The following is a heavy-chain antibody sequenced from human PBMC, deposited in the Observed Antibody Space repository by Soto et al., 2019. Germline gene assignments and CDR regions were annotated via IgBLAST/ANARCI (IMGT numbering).Heavy chain of an antibody. CDR3: VRLPLGGQIDY. J-gene: IGHJ4*02. V-gene: IGHV4-39*01. D-gene: IGHD3-16*01. CDR2: IYYSGTT. Sequence: QLQLQESGPGLVKPSETLSLTCTVSGGSISTSTFYWGWIRQPPGKGLEWIGSIYYSGTTYYNPSLKSRLTISVDTSKNQFSLKLSSVTAADTAVYYCVRLPLGGQIDYWGQGTLVTVSS. CDR1: GGSISTSTFY.